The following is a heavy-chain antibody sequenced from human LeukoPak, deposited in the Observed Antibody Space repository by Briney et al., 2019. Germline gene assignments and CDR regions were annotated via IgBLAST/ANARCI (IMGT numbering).Heavy chain of an antibody. V-gene: IGHV4-4*02. Sequence: KPSGTLSLTCAVSGGSISSSNWWSWVRQPPGKGLEWIGEIYHSGSTNYNPSLKSRVTISVDKSKNQFSLKLSSVTAADTDVYYCARESYYYGSGSYYTLDYWGQGTLVTVSS. D-gene: IGHD3-10*01. CDR2: IYHSGST. J-gene: IGHJ4*02. CDR3: ARESYYYGSGSYYTLDY. CDR1: GGSISSSNW.